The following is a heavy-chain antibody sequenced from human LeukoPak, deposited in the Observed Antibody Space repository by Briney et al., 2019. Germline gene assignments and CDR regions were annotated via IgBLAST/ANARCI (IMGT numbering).Heavy chain of an antibody. J-gene: IGHJ4*02. V-gene: IGHV7-4-1*02. Sequence: ASVEVSCKASGYTFTNYPMNWVRQAPGQGLEWMGWINTITGNPTYAQGFSERFVFSWDTSVTTAYLQINSLKPADTAVYYCARDAPDGGVSKFDYWGQGTLVTVSS. CDR2: INTITGNP. CDR1: GYTFTNYP. D-gene: IGHD3-3*01. CDR3: ARDAPDGGVSKFDY.